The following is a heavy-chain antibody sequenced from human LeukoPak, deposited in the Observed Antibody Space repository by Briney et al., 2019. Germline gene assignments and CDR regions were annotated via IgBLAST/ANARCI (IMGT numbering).Heavy chain of an antibody. V-gene: IGHV4-39*01. CDR1: GVSISSSNSY. J-gene: IGHJ4*02. Sequence: SETLSLTCTVSGVSISSSNSYWGWIRQPPGKGLEWIGSIYYSGNTYYNASLKSQVSISIDTSKNQFSLRLTSVTAADAAVYYCARYKIAAAGMLDYWGQGTLVTVSS. D-gene: IGHD6-13*01. CDR3: ARYKIAAAGMLDY. CDR2: IYYSGNT.